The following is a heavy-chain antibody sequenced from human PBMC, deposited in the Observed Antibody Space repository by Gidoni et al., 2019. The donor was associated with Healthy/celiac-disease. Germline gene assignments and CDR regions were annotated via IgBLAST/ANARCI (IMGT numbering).Heavy chain of an antibody. D-gene: IGHD3-16*01. CDR3: ARTIMITFGGVYWYFDL. CDR2: IYYSGST. J-gene: IGHJ2*01. CDR1: GGSISSSSYY. Sequence: QLQLQESGPGLVKPSETLSLTCTVSGGSISSSSYYWGWIRQPPGKGLEWIGSIYYSGSTYYNPSLKSRVTISVDTSKNQFSLKLSSVTAADTAVYYCARTIMITFGGVYWYFDLWGRGTLVTVSS. V-gene: IGHV4-39*01.